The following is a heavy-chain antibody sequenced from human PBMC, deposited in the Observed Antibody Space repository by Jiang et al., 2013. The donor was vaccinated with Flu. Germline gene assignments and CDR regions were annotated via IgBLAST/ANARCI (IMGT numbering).Heavy chain of an antibody. CDR3: ARARGPGAVRYYHMDV. CDR2: IYSTGST. D-gene: IGHD3-10*01. CDR1: VAPSVVTT. V-gene: IGHV4-4*09. J-gene: IGHJ6*03. Sequence: VKPSETLSLTCTVSVAPSVVTTGAGSGSPHGKGLEWIGYIYSTGSTNYNPSLKSRVTISLDTSKNQFSLKLISVTAADTAVYYCARARGPGAVRYYHMDVWGKGTTVTVSS.